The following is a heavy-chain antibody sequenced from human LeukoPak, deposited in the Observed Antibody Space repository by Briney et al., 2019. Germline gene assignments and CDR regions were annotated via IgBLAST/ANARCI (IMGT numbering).Heavy chain of an antibody. CDR1: GFTFSSYA. Sequence: GGSLRLSCAASGFTFSSYAMSWVRQAPGKGLEWVSAISGSGGSTYYADSVKGRFTISRDNSKNTLYLQMNSLRAEDTAVYYCAKDQNDLYCSSTSCYGLYYFDYWGQGTLVTASS. V-gene: IGHV3-23*01. D-gene: IGHD2-2*01. CDR2: ISGSGGST. J-gene: IGHJ4*02. CDR3: AKDQNDLYCSSTSCYGLYYFDY.